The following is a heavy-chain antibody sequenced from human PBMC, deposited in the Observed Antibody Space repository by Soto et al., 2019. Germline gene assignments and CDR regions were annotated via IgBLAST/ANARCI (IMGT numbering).Heavy chain of an antibody. Sequence: QLQLQESGPRLVKPSETLSLTCTVSGGSISSSSYYWGWIRQPPGKGLEWIGTIYYSGSTYYNPSLKSRVTISVDTSKNQFCLKLSSVTAADTAVYYCARMGVVIRPIFNYWGQGTLVTVSS. D-gene: IGHD3-3*01. CDR1: GGSISSSSYY. V-gene: IGHV4-39*01. CDR2: IYYSGST. J-gene: IGHJ4*02. CDR3: ARMGVVIRPIFNY.